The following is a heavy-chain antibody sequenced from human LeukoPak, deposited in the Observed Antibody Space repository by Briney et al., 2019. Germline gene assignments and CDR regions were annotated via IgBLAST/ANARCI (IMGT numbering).Heavy chain of an antibody. J-gene: IGHJ4*02. CDR1: GFTFSSYA. CDR2: ISGSSTSI. D-gene: IGHD3-3*01. Sequence: GGSLRLSCAASGFTFSSYAMSWVRQAPGKGLEWVSVISGSSTSISHADSVKGRFTISRDNSKNTLFLQMNSLRAKDTAVYYCATLGLGQFFTGEGGYWGQGTLVTVSS. CDR3: ATLGLGQFFTGEGGY. V-gene: IGHV3-23*01.